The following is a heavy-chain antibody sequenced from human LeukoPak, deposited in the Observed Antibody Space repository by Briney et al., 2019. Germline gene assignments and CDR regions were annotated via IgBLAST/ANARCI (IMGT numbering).Heavy chain of an antibody. CDR1: GFTFSSYE. CDR3: AKEKAKQWLVLIANFDY. V-gene: IGHV3-48*03. Sequence: QPGGSLLLSCAASGFTFSSYEMNWVRPAPGKGLEWVSYISSSGSTIYYADSVKGRFTISRDNSKNTLYLQMNSLRAEDTAVYYCAKEKAKQWLVLIANFDYWGQGTLVTVSS. CDR2: ISSSGSTI. J-gene: IGHJ4*02. D-gene: IGHD6-19*01.